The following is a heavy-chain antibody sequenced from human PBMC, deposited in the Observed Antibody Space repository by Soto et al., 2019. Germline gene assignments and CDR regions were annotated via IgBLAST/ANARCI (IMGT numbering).Heavy chain of an antibody. CDR1: LFTFSSYS. CDR2: ISSSSSTI. V-gene: IGHV3-48*02. CDR3: ARDRVEFSPVTTKY. J-gene: IGHJ4*02. Sequence: VGALRHSCAASLFTFSSYSMNWVLQSPVKLLEWVSYISSSSSTIYYADSVKGRFTISRDNAKNSLYLQMNSLRDEDTAVYYCARDRVEFSPVTTKYWGQGTLVTVSS. D-gene: IGHD4-17*01.